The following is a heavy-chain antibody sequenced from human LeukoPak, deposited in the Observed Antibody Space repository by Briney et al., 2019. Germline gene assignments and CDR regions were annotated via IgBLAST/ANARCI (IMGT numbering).Heavy chain of an antibody. CDR2: ISGTADRT. CDR1: GFTFSDYA. Sequence: SGGSLRLSCAASGFTFSDYAMSWVRQAPGKGLEWVSAISGTADRTYYVGSVKGRFTVSRDNPKNMLYLQMSGLRTEDTAVYYCANSRGYGSGNLWGQGTLVTVSS. J-gene: IGHJ5*02. CDR3: ANSRGYGSGNL. D-gene: IGHD3-10*01. V-gene: IGHV3-23*01.